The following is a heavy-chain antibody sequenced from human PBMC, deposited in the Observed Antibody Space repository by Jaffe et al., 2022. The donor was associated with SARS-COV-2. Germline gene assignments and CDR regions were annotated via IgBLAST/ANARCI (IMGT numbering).Heavy chain of an antibody. CDR3: ARSGGDQMNFDY. CDR2: IYYSGST. D-gene: IGHD3-10*01. CDR1: GGSISSYY. V-gene: IGHV4-59*08. J-gene: IGHJ4*02. Sequence: QVQLQESGPGLVKPSETLSLTCTVSGGSISSYYWSWIRQPPGKGLEWIGYIYYSGSTNYNPSLKSRVTISVDTSKNQFSLKLSSVTAADTAVYYCARSGGDQMNFDYWGQGTLVTVSS.